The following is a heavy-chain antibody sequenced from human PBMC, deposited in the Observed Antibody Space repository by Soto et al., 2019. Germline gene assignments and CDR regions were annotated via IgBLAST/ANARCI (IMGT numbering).Heavy chain of an antibody. CDR3: ARQGHLDAFDI. CDR2: IYPDDSDT. J-gene: IGHJ3*02. V-gene: IGHV5-51*01. Sequence: PGESLKISRKGSGYSFTSYWIAWLRQMPGKGLEWMGIIYPDDSDTRYSPSFQGQVTISADKSISTAYLQWSSLKASDTAMYYCARQGHLDAFDIWGQGTMVTVSS. CDR1: GYSFTSYW.